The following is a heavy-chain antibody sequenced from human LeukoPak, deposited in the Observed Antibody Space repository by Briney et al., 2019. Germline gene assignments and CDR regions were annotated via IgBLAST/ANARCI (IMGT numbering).Heavy chain of an antibody. CDR1: GFTFSSYA. D-gene: IGHD2-2*01. CDR3: AGRQYQLLDYYYMDV. V-gene: IGHV3-30-3*01. J-gene: IGHJ6*03. Sequence: PGGSLRPSCAASGFTFSSYAMHWVRQAPGKGLEWVAVISYDGSNKYYADSVKGRFTISRDNSKNTLYLQMNSLRAEDTAVYYCAGRQYQLLDYYYMDVWGKGTTVTVSS. CDR2: ISYDGSNK.